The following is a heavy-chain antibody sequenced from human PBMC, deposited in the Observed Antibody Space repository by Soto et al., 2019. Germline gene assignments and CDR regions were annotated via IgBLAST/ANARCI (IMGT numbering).Heavy chain of an antibody. CDR1: GFTFSSYA. V-gene: IGHV3-23*01. Sequence: GGSLRLSCAASGFTFSSYAMSWVRQAPGKGLEWVSAISGSGGSTYYADSVKGRFTISRDNSKNTLYLQMDSLRAEDTAVYYCATRRGVLRFLEWSNLWGQGTLVTVS. CDR3: ATRRGVLRFLEWSNL. J-gene: IGHJ5*02. CDR2: ISGSGGST. D-gene: IGHD3-3*01.